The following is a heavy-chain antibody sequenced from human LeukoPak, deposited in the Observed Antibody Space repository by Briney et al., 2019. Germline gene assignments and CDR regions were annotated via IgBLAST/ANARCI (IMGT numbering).Heavy chain of an antibody. Sequence: PSETLSPTCTVSGDSISNYWSWIRQPPGKGLEWIGYIYYSESTNYNPSLKSRVTISTDTSKSQFSLDLRSVTAEDTGIYYCARGRCRNSGCRPYFDYWGQGTQVTVSS. CDR3: ARGRCRNSGCRPYFDY. CDR2: IYYSEST. CDR1: GDSISNY. J-gene: IGHJ4*02. V-gene: IGHV4-59*01. D-gene: IGHD3-22*01.